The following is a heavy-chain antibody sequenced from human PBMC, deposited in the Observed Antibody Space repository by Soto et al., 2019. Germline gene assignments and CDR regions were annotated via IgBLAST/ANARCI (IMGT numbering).Heavy chain of an antibody. Sequence: SETLSLTCTVSGSSISTSIYYCGCIRPPPRKGLEWIGTIYYSGSTYYNPSLKSRVTISVDMSKNLFSLKLRSVTAADTAIYYCARRFEYSTGWYYFDYWGQGTLVTVSS. CDR3: ARRFEYSTGWYYFDY. CDR1: GSSISTSIYY. CDR2: IYYSGST. J-gene: IGHJ4*02. V-gene: IGHV4-39*01. D-gene: IGHD6-19*01.